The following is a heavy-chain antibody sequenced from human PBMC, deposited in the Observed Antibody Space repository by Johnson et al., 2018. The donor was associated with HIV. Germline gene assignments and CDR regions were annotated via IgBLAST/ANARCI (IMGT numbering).Heavy chain of an antibody. CDR3: ASPRGTHGAFDI. Sequence: VQLVESGGGLVQPGRSLRLSCAASGFTFDDYAMHWVRQAPGKGLEWVSGISWNSGSIGYADSVKGRFTISRDNAKNSLYLQMNSLRAEDTALYYCASPRGTHGAFDIWGQGTMVTVSS. V-gene: IGHV3-9*01. CDR2: ISWNSGSI. J-gene: IGHJ3*02. CDR1: GFTFDDYA. D-gene: IGHD1-1*01.